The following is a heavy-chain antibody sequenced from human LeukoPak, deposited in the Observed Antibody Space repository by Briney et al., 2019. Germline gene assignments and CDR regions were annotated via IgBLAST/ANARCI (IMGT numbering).Heavy chain of an antibody. D-gene: IGHD1-26*01. J-gene: IGHJ4*02. CDR3: AKADPGATFDC. CDR2: ISSSGGTT. V-gene: IGHV3-23*01. CDR1: GFTFSSYA. Sequence: GGSLRLSCAASGFTFSSYAMNWVRQAPGKGLEWVSGISSSGGTTYYADSVKGRFTISRDNSKNTLYLQMNSLRGEDTAVYYCAKADPGATFDCWGQGTLVTVSS.